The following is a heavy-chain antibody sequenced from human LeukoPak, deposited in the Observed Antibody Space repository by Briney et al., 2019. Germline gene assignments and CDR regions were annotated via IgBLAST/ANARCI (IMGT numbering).Heavy chain of an antibody. D-gene: IGHD6-19*01. CDR3: ARGSGWYGAPFDY. J-gene: IGHJ4*02. V-gene: IGHV3-30*02. CDR1: GFTFSSYG. CDR2: IRYDGSNK. Sequence: GGSLRLSCAASGFTFSSYGMHWVRQAPGKGLEWVAFIRYDGSNKYYADSVKGRFTISRDNSKNTLYLQMGSLRAEDMAVYYCARGSGWYGAPFDYWGQGTLVTVSS.